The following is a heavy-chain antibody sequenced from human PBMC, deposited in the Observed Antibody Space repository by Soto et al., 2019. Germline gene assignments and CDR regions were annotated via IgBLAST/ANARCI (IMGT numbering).Heavy chain of an antibody. CDR2: IDHSGST. D-gene: IGHD2-15*01. CDR3: ATARRRVYCSGGSCSWFDP. CDR1: GGSFSGYY. V-gene: IGHV4-34*01. Sequence: SETLSLTCAVYGGSFSGYYWNWIRQFPGKGLEWIGEIDHSGSTNYNPSLKSRVTISGDTSKKQFSLNLTSVTAADTAVYYCATARRRVYCSGGSCSWFDPWGQGTRGTVSS. J-gene: IGHJ5*02.